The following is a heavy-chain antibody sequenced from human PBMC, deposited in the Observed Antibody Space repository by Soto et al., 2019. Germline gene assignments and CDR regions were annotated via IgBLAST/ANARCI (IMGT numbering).Heavy chain of an antibody. CDR3: TTRTGGSYDYYYYYGMDV. V-gene: IGHV3-15*07. CDR2: IKSKTDGGTT. J-gene: IGHJ6*02. Sequence: GGSLRLSCAASGFTFSNAWMNWVRQAPGKGLEWVGRIKSKTDGGTTDYAAPVKGRFTISRDDSKNTLYLQMNSLKTEDTAVYYCTTRTGGSYDYYYYYGMDVWGQGTTVTVSS. CDR1: GFTFSNAW. D-gene: IGHD1-26*01.